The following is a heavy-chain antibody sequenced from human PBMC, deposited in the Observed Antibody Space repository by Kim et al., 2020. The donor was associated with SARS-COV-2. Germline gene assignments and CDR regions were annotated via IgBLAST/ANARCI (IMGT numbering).Heavy chain of an antibody. D-gene: IGHD3-10*01. V-gene: IGHV4-30-4*01. CDR3: ARDVHYYGSGSHMDV. CDR1: GGSINSGDYY. CDR2: VHYGGST. J-gene: IGHJ6*04. Sequence: SETLSLTCTVSGGSINSGDYYWSWVRQSPGRGLESIGYVHYGGSTYSNPSLKSRVALSIDTSKNQFSLRLNSVTAADTAVYYCARDVHYYGSGSHMDVWGKGTTVTVSS.